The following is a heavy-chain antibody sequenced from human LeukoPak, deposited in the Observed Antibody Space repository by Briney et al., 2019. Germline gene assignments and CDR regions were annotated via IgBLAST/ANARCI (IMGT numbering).Heavy chain of an antibody. J-gene: IGHJ4*02. V-gene: IGHV1-8*01. Sequence: ASVKVSCKASGYTFTSYDINWVRQATGQGLEWMGWVNPNSGHTCYAQKFQGRVTMTRNTSISTAHMDLSSLRSEDTAVYYCARGAPGSYCSGGSCPYFDYWGQGTLVSVSS. D-gene: IGHD2-15*01. CDR3: ARGAPGSYCSGGSCPYFDY. CDR1: GYTFTSYD. CDR2: VNPNSGHT.